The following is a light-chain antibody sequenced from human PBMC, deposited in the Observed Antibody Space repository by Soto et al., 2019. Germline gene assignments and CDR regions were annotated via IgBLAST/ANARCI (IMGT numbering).Light chain of an antibody. J-gene: IGLJ1*01. Sequence: QPLFNSWTLGPRGTISCSEGISPIGRHAVYGHKHLPGPAPKLYVYRNXQRPSGGPXRFSDSKSGTSAFLAISGLRSEDEADYYCAAWDDRLSAYVFGTGTKVTVL. V-gene: IGLV1-47*01. CDR2: RNX. CDR1: ISPIGRHA. CDR3: AAWDDRLSAYV.